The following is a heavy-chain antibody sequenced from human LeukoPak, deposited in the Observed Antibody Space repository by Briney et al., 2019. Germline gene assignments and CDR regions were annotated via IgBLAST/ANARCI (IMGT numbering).Heavy chain of an antibody. V-gene: IGHV3-66*02. CDR1: GFTVSSNY. J-gene: IGHJ4*02. CDR3: ARPQYYYDSSGLYY. Sequence: GGSLRLSCAASGFTVSSNYMSWVRQAPGKGLEWVSVIYSGGSTYYADSVKGRFTISRDNSKNTLYLQMNSLRAEDTAVYYCARPQYYYDSSGLYYWGQGTLVTVSS. CDR2: IYSGGST. D-gene: IGHD3-22*01.